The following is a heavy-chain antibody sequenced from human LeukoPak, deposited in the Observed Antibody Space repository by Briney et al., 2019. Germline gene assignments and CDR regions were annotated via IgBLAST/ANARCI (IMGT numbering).Heavy chain of an antibody. Sequence: GGSLRLSCTASGFAFSSSWMFWVRQAPGKGLVWVSQINPEGASTTYGDPAKGRFTTSRDNAKNALYLQMNSLRVEGTAVYYCARGTTITAGIDFWGQGTLVTVSS. V-gene: IGHV3-74*01. J-gene: IGHJ4*02. CDR1: GFAFSSSW. CDR3: ARGTTITAGIDF. D-gene: IGHD6-19*01. CDR2: INPEGAST.